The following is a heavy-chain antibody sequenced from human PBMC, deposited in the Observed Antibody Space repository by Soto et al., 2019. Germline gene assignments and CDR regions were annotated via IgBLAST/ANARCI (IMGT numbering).Heavy chain of an antibody. Sequence: GESLKISCKGSGYSFTSYWIGWVRQMPGKGLEWMGIIYPGDSDTRYSPSFQGQVTISADKSISTAYLQWSSLKASDTAMYYWAKTAAAEKTYCGRHSWGKGPPVTASP. CDR1: GYSFTSYW. D-gene: IGHD6-13*01. CDR3: AKTAAAEKTYCGRHS. CDR2: IYPGDSDT. V-gene: IGHV5-51*01. J-gene: IGHJ6*04.